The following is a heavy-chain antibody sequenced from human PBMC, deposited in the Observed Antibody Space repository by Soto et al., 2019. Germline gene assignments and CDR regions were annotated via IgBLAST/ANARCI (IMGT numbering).Heavy chain of an antibody. D-gene: IGHD1-26*01. Sequence: PGGSLSLSCSASGCTFSSYAMHWVRPAPGKGLEYVSAISSNGGSTYYADSVKGRFTISRDNSKNTLYLQMSSLRAEDTAVYYCVKGASATTKDAFDIWGQGTMVNVSS. V-gene: IGHV3-64D*06. CDR1: GCTFSSYA. CDR2: ISSNGGST. CDR3: VKGASATTKDAFDI. J-gene: IGHJ3*02.